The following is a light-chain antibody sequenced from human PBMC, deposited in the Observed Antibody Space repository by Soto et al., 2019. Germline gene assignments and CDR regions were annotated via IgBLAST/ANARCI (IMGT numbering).Light chain of an antibody. CDR2: KAS. CDR1: QTISSW. CDR3: QHYNSYSES. Sequence: DIQMTQSPSTLSGSVGDRVTITCRASQTISSWLAWYQQKPGKAPKLLIYKASTLKSGIPSTFSGSGSGTEFTRTISSLLPDDFATYYCQHYNSYSESLGQGTKVEL. J-gene: IGKJ1*01. V-gene: IGKV1-5*03.